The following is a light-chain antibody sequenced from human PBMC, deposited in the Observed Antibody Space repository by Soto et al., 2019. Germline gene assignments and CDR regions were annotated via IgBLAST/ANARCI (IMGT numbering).Light chain of an antibody. V-gene: IGKV3-11*01. CDR3: HQRYNWPRVT. CDR2: DVS. Sequence: EIVLTQSPATLSLSPGERVTLSCRASQSVSNSLACYQHKPGQPPRLLIYDVSNRATGIPARFSGSGSGTDFTLTITSLEPEDFAVYFCHQRYNWPRVTFGQGTRLEIK. J-gene: IGKJ5*01. CDR1: QSVSNS.